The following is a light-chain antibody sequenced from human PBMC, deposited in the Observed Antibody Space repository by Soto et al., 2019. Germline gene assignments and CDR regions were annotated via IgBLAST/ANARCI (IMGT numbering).Light chain of an antibody. J-gene: IGLJ1*01. CDR2: GNN. CDR3: QSHDTSLSGSRV. V-gene: IGLV1-40*01. CDR1: SSNIGAGYD. Sequence: QSVLTQPPSVSGAPGQRVTISCTGRSSNIGAGYDVHWYQQLPGTAPKLLIYGNNNRPSGVPDRFSGSKSGTSASLAITGLLPEDEADYYCQSHDTSLSGSRVFGTGTKLTVL.